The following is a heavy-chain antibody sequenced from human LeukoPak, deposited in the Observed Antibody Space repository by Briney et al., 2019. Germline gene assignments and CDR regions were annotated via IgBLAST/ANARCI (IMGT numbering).Heavy chain of an antibody. D-gene: IGHD3-22*01. CDR3: ASHDITTNHFDY. V-gene: IGHV3-30-3*01. J-gene: IGHJ4*02. CDR2: ISYDGSNK. CDR1: GFTFSSYA. Sequence: GGSLRLSCAASGFTFSSYAMHWVRQAPGKGLEWVAVISYDGSNKYYADSVKGRFTISRDNAKNSLYLQMNSLRDEDTAAYYCASHDITTNHFDYWGQGTLVTVSS.